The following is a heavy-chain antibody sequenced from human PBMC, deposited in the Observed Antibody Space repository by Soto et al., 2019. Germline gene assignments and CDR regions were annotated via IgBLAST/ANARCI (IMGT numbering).Heavy chain of an antibody. CDR1: GGSISSSSYY. J-gene: IGHJ4*02. Sequence: QLQLQESGPGLVKPSETLSLTCTVSGGSISSSSYYWGWIRQPPGKGLEWIGSIYYSGSTYYNPSHKSRVTISVDTSKNQFSLKLSSVTAADTAVYYCARLRTGFGELPKRPPTVRFDYWGQGTLVTVSS. D-gene: IGHD3-10*01. V-gene: IGHV4-39*01. CDR3: ARLRTGFGELPKRPPTVRFDY. CDR2: IYYSGST.